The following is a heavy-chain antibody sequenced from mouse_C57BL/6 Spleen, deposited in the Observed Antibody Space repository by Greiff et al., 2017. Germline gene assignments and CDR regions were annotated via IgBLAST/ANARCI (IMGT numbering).Heavy chain of an antibody. CDR2: INPGSGGT. CDR1: GYAFTNYL. J-gene: IGHJ2*01. D-gene: IGHD2-1*01. Sequence: VQLQQSGAELVRPGTSVKVSCKASGYAFTNYLIEWVKQRPGPGLEWIGVINPGSGGTNYNEKFKGKATLTADKSSSTAYMQLSSLTSEDSAVYFCARRGTYGNYYYFDYWGQGTTLTVSS. CDR3: ARRGTYGNYYYFDY. V-gene: IGHV1-54*01.